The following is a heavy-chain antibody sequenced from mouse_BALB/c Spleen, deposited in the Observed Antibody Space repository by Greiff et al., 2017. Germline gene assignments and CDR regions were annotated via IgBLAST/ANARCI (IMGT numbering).Heavy chain of an antibody. CDR3: ARTHYYGSSYPYAMDY. CDR1: GFSLTSYG. V-gene: IGHV2-2*02. J-gene: IGHJ4*01. CDR2: IWSGGST. D-gene: IGHD1-1*01. Sequence: VQLVESGPGLVQPSQSLSITCTVSGFSLTSYGVHWVRQSPGKGLEWLGVIWSGGSTDYNAAFISRLSISKDNSKSQVFFKMNSLQANDTAIYYCARTHYYGSSYPYAMDYWGQGTSVTVSS.